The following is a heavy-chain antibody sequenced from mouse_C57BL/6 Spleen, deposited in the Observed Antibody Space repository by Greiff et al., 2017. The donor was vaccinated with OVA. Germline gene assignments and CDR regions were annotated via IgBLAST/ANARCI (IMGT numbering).Heavy chain of an antibody. J-gene: IGHJ2*01. V-gene: IGHV1-54*01. CDR1: GYAFTNYL. Sequence: VHLVESGAELVRPGTSVKVSCKASGYAFTNYLIEWVKQRPGQGLEWIGVINPGSGGTNYNEKFKGKATLTADKSSSTAYMQLSSLTSEDSAVYFCARSRYGNPFDYWGQGTTLTVSS. CDR3: ARSRYGNPFDY. D-gene: IGHD2-1*01. CDR2: INPGSGGT.